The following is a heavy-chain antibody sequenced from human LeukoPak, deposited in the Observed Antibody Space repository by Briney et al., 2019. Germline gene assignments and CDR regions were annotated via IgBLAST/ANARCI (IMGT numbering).Heavy chain of an antibody. Sequence: SETLSLTCAVSGYSISSGYYWGWIRQPPGKGLEGIWSIYHSGSTYYNPSLKSRVTISVDTSKNQFSLKLSSVTAADTAVYYCAGTTNHYYYYYMDVWGKGTTVTVSS. V-gene: IGHV4-38-2*01. CDR2: IYHSGST. J-gene: IGHJ6*03. D-gene: IGHD4-11*01. CDR3: AGTTNHYYYYYMDV. CDR1: GYSISSGYY.